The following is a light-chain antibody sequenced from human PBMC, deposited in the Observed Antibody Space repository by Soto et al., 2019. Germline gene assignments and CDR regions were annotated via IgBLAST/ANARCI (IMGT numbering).Light chain of an antibody. V-gene: IGLV2-11*01. Sequence: QSVLTQPRSVSGSPGQSVTISCTGTISDVGGYNYVSWHQQHPGKAPKLMIYDVNKRPSGVPNRFSASKSGNTASLTISGLQADDEADYYCCSYSGNYTGVFGTGTKVTVL. J-gene: IGLJ1*01. CDR2: DVN. CDR3: CSYSGNYTGV. CDR1: ISDVGGYNY.